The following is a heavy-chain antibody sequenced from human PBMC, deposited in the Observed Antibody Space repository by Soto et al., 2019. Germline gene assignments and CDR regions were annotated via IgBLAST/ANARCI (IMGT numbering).Heavy chain of an antibody. V-gene: IGHV1-24*01. CDR1: GYTLTELS. J-gene: IGHJ4*02. Sequence: EASVKVSCKVSGYTLTELSMHWVRQAPGKGLEWMGGFDPEDGETIYAQKFQGRVTMTEDTSTDTAYMELSSLRSEDTAVYYCATRSQYCSGGSCSNFDYWGQGTLVTVSS. CDR2: FDPEDGET. CDR3: ATRSQYCSGGSCSNFDY. D-gene: IGHD2-15*01.